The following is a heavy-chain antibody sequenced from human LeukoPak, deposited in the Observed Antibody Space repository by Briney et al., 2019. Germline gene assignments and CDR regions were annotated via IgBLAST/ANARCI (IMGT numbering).Heavy chain of an antibody. CDR2: IYPGETT. D-gene: IGHD1-26*01. V-gene: IGHV3-53*01. J-gene: IGHJ4*02. CDR1: GFSVSGNY. CDR3: ATYSATYYCLED. Sequence: GGSLRLSCAVSGFSVSGNYMTWVRQAPGKGLEWVSIIYPGETTHYAESVKGRFTVSRDNSKNTLSLQMDSLRAEDTAVYFCATYSATYYCLEDWGQGTLVAVSS.